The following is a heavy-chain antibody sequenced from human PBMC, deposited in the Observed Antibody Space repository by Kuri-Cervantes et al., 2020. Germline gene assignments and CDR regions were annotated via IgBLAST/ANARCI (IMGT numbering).Heavy chain of an antibody. D-gene: IGHD1-26*01. CDR3: AKGSSGSYWTVDS. Sequence: GESLKISCAASGFTFSSYGMHWVRQAPGKGLEWVSGIDISGGGTYYADSVRGRFTISRDNSKGTFYLQMNNLRGEDTAVYYCAKGSSGSYWTVDSWGQGTLVTVSS. J-gene: IGHJ4*02. CDR2: IDISGGGT. CDR1: GFTFSSYG. V-gene: IGHV3-NL1*01.